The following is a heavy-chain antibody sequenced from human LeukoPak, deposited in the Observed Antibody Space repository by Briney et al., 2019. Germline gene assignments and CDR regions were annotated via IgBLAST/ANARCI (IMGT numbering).Heavy chain of an antibody. J-gene: IGHJ4*02. D-gene: IGHD6-13*01. CDR1: GGSISSGDYY. V-gene: IGHV4-30-4*01. CDR3: ARDMGAAAAPGLDY. Sequence: PSETLSLTCTVSGGSISSGDYYWSWIRQPPGKGLEWIGCIYYSGSTYYNPSLKSRVTISVDTSKNQFSLKLSSVTAADTAVYYCARDMGAAAAPGLDYWGQGTLVTVSS. CDR2: IYYSGST.